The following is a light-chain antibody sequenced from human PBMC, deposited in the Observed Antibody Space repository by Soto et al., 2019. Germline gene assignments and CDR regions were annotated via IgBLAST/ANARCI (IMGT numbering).Light chain of an antibody. CDR1: QSISSW. CDR2: KAS. CDR3: QQYNSYST. J-gene: IGKJ1*01. V-gene: IGKV1-5*03. Sequence: DIQMTQSPSTLSASVGDRVTITCRASQSISSWLAWYQQKPGKAPKLLIYKASSLESGVPSRFSGSGSRTEFTLTISSLQPDDFATYYCQQYNSYSTFGQGTKV.